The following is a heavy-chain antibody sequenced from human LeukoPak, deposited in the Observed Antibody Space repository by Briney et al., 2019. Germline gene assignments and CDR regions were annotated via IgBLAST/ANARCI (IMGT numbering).Heavy chain of an antibody. V-gene: IGHV3-7*01. CDR3: ARDLFNQAFDY. Sequence: PGGSLRLSCAASGFTFSDYWMNWVRQAPGKGLEWVAIIKQDGSKKYYVDSVKGRFTISRDNAKTSLSLQMDSLRAEDTAVYYRARDLFNQAFDYWGQGALVTVSS. J-gene: IGHJ4*02. CDR1: GFTFSDYW. CDR2: IKQDGSKK.